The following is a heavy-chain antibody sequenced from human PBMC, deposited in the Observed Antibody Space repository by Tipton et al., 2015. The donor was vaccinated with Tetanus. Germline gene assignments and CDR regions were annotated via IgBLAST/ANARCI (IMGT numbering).Heavy chain of an antibody. J-gene: IGHJ5*02. CDR3: ARARRIDLLLSTYGSGSYLRSNWFDP. CDR1: GGSFSGYY. V-gene: IGHV4-34*01. Sequence: TLSLTCAVYGGSFSGYYWSWIRQPPGKGLEWIGEINHSGSTNYNPSLKSRVTISVDTSKNQFSLKLSSVTAADTAVYYCARARRIDLLLSTYGSGSYLRSNWFDPWGQGTLVTVSS. D-gene: IGHD3-10*01. CDR2: INHSGST.